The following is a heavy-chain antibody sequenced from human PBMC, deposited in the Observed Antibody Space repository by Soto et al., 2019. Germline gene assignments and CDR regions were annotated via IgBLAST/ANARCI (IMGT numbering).Heavy chain of an antibody. D-gene: IGHD2-15*01. CDR1: GGSVSSGSYY. Sequence: SETLSLTCTVSGGSVSSGSYYWSWIRQPPGKGLEWIGYIYYSGSTNYNPSLKSRVTISVDTSKNQFSLKLSSVTAADTAVYYCARVGCNGGSCSHYYYGMDVWGQGTTVTVSS. V-gene: IGHV4-61*01. CDR3: ARVGCNGGSCSHYYYGMDV. J-gene: IGHJ6*02. CDR2: IYYSGST.